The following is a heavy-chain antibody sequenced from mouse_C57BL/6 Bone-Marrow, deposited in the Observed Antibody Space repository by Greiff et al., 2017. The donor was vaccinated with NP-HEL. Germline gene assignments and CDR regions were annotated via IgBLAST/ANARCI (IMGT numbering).Heavy chain of an antibody. V-gene: IGHV5-6*01. CDR1: GFTFSSYG. D-gene: IGHD2-4*01. CDR2: ISSGGSYT. J-gene: IGHJ4*01. Sequence: EVQVVESGGDLVKPGGSLKLSCAASGFTFSSYGMSWVRPTPDTRLAWVATISSGGSYTYYPDSVKGRFTISRDNAKNTLYLQMSSLKSEDTAMYYCSRHYDYGYAMDYWGQGTSVTVSS. CDR3: SRHYDYGYAMDY.